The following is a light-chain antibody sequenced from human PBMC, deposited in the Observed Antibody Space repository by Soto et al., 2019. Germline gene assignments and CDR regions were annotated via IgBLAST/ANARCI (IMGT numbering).Light chain of an antibody. Sequence: IVLTQSPATLSLSPGERATLSCRASQSVSSSLAWYQQKPGQAPRLLIYNAFNRATGIPARFSGSGSGTDFTLTISSLEPEDFAVYYCQQRSIWLTVGGGTKV. V-gene: IGKV3-11*01. CDR1: QSVSSS. CDR2: NAF. J-gene: IGKJ4*01. CDR3: QQRSIWLT.